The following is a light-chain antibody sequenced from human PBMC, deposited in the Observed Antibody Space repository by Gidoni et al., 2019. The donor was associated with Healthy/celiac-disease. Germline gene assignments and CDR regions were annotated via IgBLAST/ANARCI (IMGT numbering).Light chain of an antibody. CDR1: QSVSSY. CDR2: DAS. J-gene: IGKJ5*01. CDR3: QQRSNWPPIT. Sequence: EIVLTQSPATLSLYPGERASQSVSSYLAWYQQKPGQAPRHLNYDASNRANGIPARFSGSGSGTDITLTISSLEPEDFAVYYCQQRSNWPPITFGQGTRLEIK. V-gene: IGKV3-11*01.